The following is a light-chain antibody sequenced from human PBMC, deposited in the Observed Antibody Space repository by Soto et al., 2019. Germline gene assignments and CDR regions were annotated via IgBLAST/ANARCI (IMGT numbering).Light chain of an antibody. CDR2: AAS. CDR3: QKYNSVPWT. CDR1: QGISSY. Sequence: EIQMTQSPSSLSESVGDRVTITCRASQGISSYLAWYQQKPGKVPKLLIYAASTLQSGVPSRFSVSGSGTDFTLTISSLQPEDVATYYCQKYNSVPWTFGQGTKVEIK. V-gene: IGKV1-27*01. J-gene: IGKJ1*01.